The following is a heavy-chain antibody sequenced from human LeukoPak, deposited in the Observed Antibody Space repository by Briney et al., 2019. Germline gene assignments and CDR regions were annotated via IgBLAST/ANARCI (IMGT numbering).Heavy chain of an antibody. CDR2: TFYTGAT. CDR3: AKRDRGGWFDP. CDR1: GGSIRSHH. Sequence: PSETLSLTCTVSGGSIRSHHWTWIRQAPGKRLEWIGYTFYTGATYYNPSLRSRVTISIDTSKNQFSLKVTSVTTADTAVYYCAKRDRGGWFDPWGQGILVTVSS. D-gene: IGHD1-1*01. V-gene: IGHV4-59*11. J-gene: IGHJ5*02.